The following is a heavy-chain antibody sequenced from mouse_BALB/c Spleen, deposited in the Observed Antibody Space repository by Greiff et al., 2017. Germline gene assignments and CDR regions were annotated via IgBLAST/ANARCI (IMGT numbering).Heavy chain of an antibody. D-gene: IGHD1-1*01. CDR3: ARGVTTDYFDY. CDR2: ILPGSGST. J-gene: IGHJ2*01. Sequence: QVQLQQSGAELMKPGASVKISCKATGYTFSSYWIEWVKQRPGHGLEWIGEILPGSGSTNYNEKFKGKATFTADTSSNTAYMQLSSLTSEDSAVYYCARGVTTDYFDYWGQGTTLTVSS. CDR1: GYTFSSYW. V-gene: IGHV1-9*01.